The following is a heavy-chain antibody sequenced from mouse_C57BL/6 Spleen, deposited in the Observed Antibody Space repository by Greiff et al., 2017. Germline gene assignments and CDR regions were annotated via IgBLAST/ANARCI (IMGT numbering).Heavy chain of an antibody. D-gene: IGHD2-4*01. V-gene: IGHV1-61*01. J-gene: IGHJ3*01. CDR1: GYTFTSYW. Sequence: QVQLQQPGAELVRPGSSVKLSCKASGYTFTSYWMDWVKQRPGQGLEWIGNIYPSDSETHYTQKFKDKATLTVDKSSSTAYMQLSSLTSEDSAVYYCARPLYDDGFAYWGQGTLVTVSA. CDR2: IYPSDSET. CDR3: ARPLYDDGFAY.